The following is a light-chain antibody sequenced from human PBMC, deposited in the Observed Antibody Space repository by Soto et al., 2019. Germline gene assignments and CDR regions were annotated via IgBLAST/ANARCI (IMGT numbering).Light chain of an antibody. V-gene: IGLV2-14*01. CDR1: STDVGGYKY. Sequence: QSVLTQPASVSGSPGQSITISCTGTSTDVGGYKYVSWYQQHPGKAPKFTIYDATSRPSGISNRFSGSKSGNTAFLIISGLQAEDEADYYCLSYTSSDTYVFGTGTKVTV. J-gene: IGLJ1*01. CDR3: LSYTSSDTYV. CDR2: DAT.